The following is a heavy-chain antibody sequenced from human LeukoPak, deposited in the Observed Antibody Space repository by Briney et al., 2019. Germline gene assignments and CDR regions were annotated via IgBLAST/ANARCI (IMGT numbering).Heavy chain of an antibody. CDR2: MNPNSGNT. D-gene: IGHD3-3*01. V-gene: IGHV1-8*03. J-gene: IGHJ5*02. Sequence: ASVKVSCKVSGYTLTELSMHWVRQATGQGLEWMGWMNPNSGNTGYAQKFQGRVTITRNTSISTAYMELSSLRSEDTAVYYCARGGLVSYYDFWSGYYHKGFFDPWGQGTLVTVSS. CDR1: GYTLTELS. CDR3: ARGGLVSYYDFWSGYYHKGFFDP.